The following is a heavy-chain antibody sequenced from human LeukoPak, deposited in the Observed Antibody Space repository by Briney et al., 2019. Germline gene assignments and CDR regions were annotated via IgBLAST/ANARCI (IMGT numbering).Heavy chain of an antibody. Sequence: ASVKVSCKASGGTFSSYAISWVRQAPGQGLEWMGRIIPILGIANYAQKFQGRVTITADKSTSTAYMELSSLRSEDTAVYYCAKGSSGGSYYGVYWGQGTLVTVSS. V-gene: IGHV1-69*04. CDR2: IIPILGIA. CDR3: AKGSSGGSYYGVY. D-gene: IGHD1-26*01. CDR1: GGTFSSYA. J-gene: IGHJ4*02.